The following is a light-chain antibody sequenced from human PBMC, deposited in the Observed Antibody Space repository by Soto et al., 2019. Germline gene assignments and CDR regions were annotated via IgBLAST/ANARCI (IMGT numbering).Light chain of an antibody. CDR1: SSDIGSYNY. J-gene: IGLJ3*02. CDR2: EVS. V-gene: IGLV2-14*01. Sequence: QSALTQPASVSGSPGQSITISCTGTSSDIGSYNYVSWYQQHPGKAPKLMIYEVSNRPSGVSSRFFGSKSGNTASLTISGLQAEDEGDYYCSSYTSSSTLVFGGGTKLTV. CDR3: SSYTSSSTLV.